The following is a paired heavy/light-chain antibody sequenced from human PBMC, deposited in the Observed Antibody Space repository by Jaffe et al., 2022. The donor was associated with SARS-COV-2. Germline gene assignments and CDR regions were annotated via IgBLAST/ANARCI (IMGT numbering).Light chain of an antibody. J-gene: IGKJ4*01. CDR1: QSVSNK. Sequence: EIVLTQSPATLSVSPGERATLSCRASQSVSNKLAWYLQKPGQAPRPLIYDASNRATGIPARVSGSGSGTEFTLTISSLQSEDFAVYYCQQYNDWPLTFGGGTKVEVK. V-gene: IGKV3D-15*01. CDR2: DAS. CDR3: QQYNDWPLT.
Heavy chain of an antibody. D-gene: IGHD1-26*01. CDR2: IWYDGNKK. V-gene: IGHV3-33*01. J-gene: IGHJ2*01. CDR1: GFTFNLYG. Sequence: QVQLVESGGGVVQPGRSLRLSCAASGFTFNLYGMNWVRQAPGKGLEWLAVIWYDGNKKNYADSVKGRFTISRDNSNNMLYLQMSSLGVEDTAIYYCARWGYSASQIILDFWGRGTPVTVSS. CDR3: ARWGYSASQIILDF.